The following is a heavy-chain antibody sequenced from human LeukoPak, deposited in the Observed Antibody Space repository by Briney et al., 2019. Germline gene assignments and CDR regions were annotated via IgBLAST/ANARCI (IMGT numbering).Heavy chain of an antibody. CDR1: GYTFTSYG. CDR2: INPNSGGT. D-gene: IGHD7-27*01. CDR3: ARGSRENWGLYDY. J-gene: IGHJ4*02. V-gene: IGHV1-2*02. Sequence: GASVKVSCKASGYTFTSYGISWVRQAPGQGLEWMGWINPNSGGTNYAPKFQGRVTMTRDTSISTAYMELSRLRSDDTAVYFCARGSRENWGLYDYWGQGALVTVSS.